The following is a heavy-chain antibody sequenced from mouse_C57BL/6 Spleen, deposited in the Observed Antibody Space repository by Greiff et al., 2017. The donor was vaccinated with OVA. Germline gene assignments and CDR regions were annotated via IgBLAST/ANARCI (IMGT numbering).Heavy chain of an antibody. CDR3: AKSTLYYFDY. D-gene: IGHD6-1*01. J-gene: IGHJ2*01. Sequence: QVQLQQPGAELVMPGASVKLSCKASGYTFTSYWMHWVKQRPGQGLEWIGEIDPSDSYTNYNQKFKGKSTLTVDKSSSTAYMQLSSRTSEVSAVYFCAKSTLYYFDYWGQGTTPTGSS. V-gene: IGHV1-69*01. CDR1: GYTFTSYW. CDR2: IDPSDSYT.